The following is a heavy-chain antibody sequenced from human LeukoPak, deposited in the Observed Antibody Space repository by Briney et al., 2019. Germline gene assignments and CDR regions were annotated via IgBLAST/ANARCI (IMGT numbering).Heavy chain of an antibody. Sequence: GGSLRLSCAASGFTVSSNYMSWVRQAPGEGLEWVSVIYSGGSTYYADSVKGRFTISRDNSKNTLYLQMNSLRAEDTAVYYCARDSKAAGLYCYYYYMDVWGKGTTVTVSS. CDR3: ARDSKAAGLYCYYYYMDV. CDR1: GFTVSSNY. J-gene: IGHJ6*03. CDR2: IYSGGST. D-gene: IGHD6-13*01. V-gene: IGHV3-66*02.